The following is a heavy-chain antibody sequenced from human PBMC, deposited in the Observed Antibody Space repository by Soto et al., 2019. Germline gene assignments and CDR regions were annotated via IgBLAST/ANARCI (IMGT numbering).Heavy chain of an antibody. CDR3: AKDEIGVAGNSALDM. Sequence: EVELVESGGGLVLPGGSLRLSCEASGFNFNNYAMHWVRQAPGKGLEWVSGISWTGETIVYADFVKGLFTISRDKSKSSLYLEMNSLRPEDTALYYCAKDEIGVAGNSALDMWGQGTMVTVSS. D-gene: IGHD3-22*01. CDR2: ISWTGETI. J-gene: IGHJ3*02. V-gene: IGHV3-9*01. CDR1: GFNFNNYA.